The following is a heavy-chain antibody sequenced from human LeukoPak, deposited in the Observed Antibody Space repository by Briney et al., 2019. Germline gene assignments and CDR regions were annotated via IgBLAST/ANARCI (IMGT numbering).Heavy chain of an antibody. CDR2: ISNNGNNK. CDR1: GYTSTHDG. Sequence: PGRSLSPSCVLSGYTSTHDGFDWVRQAPREALGRVSYISNNGNNKYEESVKGRFTISRDNSTNTLHLQMSGLSAEDPAVYYCAKGQERYYYDGSVYYYTFDYWGQGTLVTVSS. V-gene: IGHV3-30*18. CDR3: AKGQERYYYDGSVYYYTFDY. J-gene: IGHJ4*02. D-gene: IGHD3-22*01.